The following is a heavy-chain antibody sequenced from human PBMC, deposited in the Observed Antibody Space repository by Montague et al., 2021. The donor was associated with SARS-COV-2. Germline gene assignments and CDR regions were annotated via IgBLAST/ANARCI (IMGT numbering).Heavy chain of an antibody. CDR2: PSYRDVT. CDR1: GGSITTDAYH. CDR3: ARHVSTGTGREFIDD. V-gene: IGHV4-39*01. J-gene: IGHJ1*01. Sequence: SETLSLTCTVSGGSITTDAYHWGWIRQSPGKGLEWTGTPSYRDVTYYNPSLKTRVTISVDTSRTHFSLTLRSVTAADTAVYYCARHVSTGTGREFIDDWGQGTLVTVSS. D-gene: IGHD1/OR15-1a*01.